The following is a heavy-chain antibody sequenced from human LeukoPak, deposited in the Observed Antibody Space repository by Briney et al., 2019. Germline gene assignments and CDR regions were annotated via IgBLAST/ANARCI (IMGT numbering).Heavy chain of an antibody. CDR1: GYTLTELS. D-gene: IGHD3-9*01. V-gene: IGHV1-24*01. J-gene: IGHJ4*02. CDR2: FDPEDGET. CDR3: ATFIPIYDILTAYFVY. Sequence: ASVKVSCKVSGYTLTELSMHWVRQAPGKGLEWMGGFDPEDGETIYAQKFQGRVTMTEDTSTDTAYMELSSLRSEDTAVYYCATFIPIYDILTAYFVYWGQGTLVTVSS.